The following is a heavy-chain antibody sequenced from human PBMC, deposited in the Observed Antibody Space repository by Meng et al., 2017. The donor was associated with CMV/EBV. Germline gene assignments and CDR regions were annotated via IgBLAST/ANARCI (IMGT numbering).Heavy chain of an antibody. J-gene: IGHJ4*02. V-gene: IGHV1-69*12. CDR3: ARGGDSWYSDY. CDR1: GGNFITFG. CDR2: IIPVFETA. Sequence: VHLVQAAAEVKKPGSPVKVSCKTSGGNFITFGISWVRQAPGEGLEWMGGIIPVFETANYAERFQYRVTITADDSTTTAYMELSSLRADDTALYFCARGGDSWYSDYWGQGTLVTVPQ. D-gene: IGHD1-26*01.